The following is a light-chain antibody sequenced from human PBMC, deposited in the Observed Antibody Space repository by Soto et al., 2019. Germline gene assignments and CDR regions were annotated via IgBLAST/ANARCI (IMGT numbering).Light chain of an antibody. CDR2: EVT. Sequence: SALTQPASVSGSPGQSIALSCTGTNSNLGNYDLVSWFQQHPGKAPKLIIYEVTRRPSGVSDRFSGSKSGNTASLTISGLQPEDEGHYYCCSYAGIKRFVFGTGTKLTVL. CDR3: CSYAGIKRFV. V-gene: IGLV2-23*02. J-gene: IGLJ1*01. CDR1: NSNLGNYDL.